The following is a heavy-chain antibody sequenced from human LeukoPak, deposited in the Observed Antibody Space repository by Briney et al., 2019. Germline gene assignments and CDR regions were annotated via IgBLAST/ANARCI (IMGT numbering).Heavy chain of an antibody. CDR1: GLTFDDYA. V-gene: IGHV3-9*01. D-gene: IGHD3-10*01. J-gene: IGHJ4*02. CDR3: AKARGHEVRGFFMDY. Sequence: PGGSLRLSCAASGLTFDDYAMHSVPQAPGKGLERDPGISWNSGRIGYAESVKGRFTISRDNAKNSLYLQMNSLRAEDTALYYCAKARGHEVRGFFMDYWGQGTLVTVSS. CDR2: ISWNSGRI.